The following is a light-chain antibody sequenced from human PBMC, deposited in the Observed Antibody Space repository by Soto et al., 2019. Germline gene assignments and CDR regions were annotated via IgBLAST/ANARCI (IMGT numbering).Light chain of an antibody. Sequence: IQMTQSPSSLPASLGDRLSITCRSSQGISSNLNWYQQKPGRAPKLLIYGASSLQSGVPSRFSGSGSGTDFTLSINSLQPDDFAIYYCQQSDSVPITFGQGTRLEIK. CDR3: QQSDSVPIT. J-gene: IGKJ5*01. CDR1: QGISSN. V-gene: IGKV1-39*01. CDR2: GAS.